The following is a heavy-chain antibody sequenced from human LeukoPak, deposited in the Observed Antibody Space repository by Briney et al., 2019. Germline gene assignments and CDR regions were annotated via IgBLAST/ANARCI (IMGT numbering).Heavy chain of an antibody. D-gene: IGHD6-19*01. V-gene: IGHV3-23*01. CDR1: GFTFSSYA. J-gene: IGHJ4*02. CDR2: ISGSGGST. CDR3: ARSGSGGWIDH. Sequence: GGTLRLSCAASGFTFSSYAMSWVRQAPGKGLEWVSAISGSGGSTYYADSVKGRFTISRDNSENTLYLQMNSLRAEDTAVYYCARSGSGGWIDHWGQGTLVTVSS.